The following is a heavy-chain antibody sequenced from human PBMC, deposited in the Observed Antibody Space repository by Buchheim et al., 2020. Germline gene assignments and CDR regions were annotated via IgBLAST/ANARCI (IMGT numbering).Heavy chain of an antibody. V-gene: IGHV3-23*01. CDR2: ISGSGGST. CDR1: GFTFSSYA. Sequence: EVQLLESGGGLVQPGGSLRLSCAASGFTFSSYAMSWVRQAPGKGLEWVSAISGSGGSTYYADSVKGRFTISRDNSKNTLYLQMNSLRAEDTAVYYCAKFTLEYRSSSGGYYFDYWGQGTL. CDR3: AKFTLEYRSSSGGYYFDY. D-gene: IGHD6-6*01. J-gene: IGHJ4*02.